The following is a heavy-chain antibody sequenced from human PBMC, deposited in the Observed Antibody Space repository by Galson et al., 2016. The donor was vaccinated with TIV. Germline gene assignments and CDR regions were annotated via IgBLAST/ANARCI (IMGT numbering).Heavy chain of an antibody. D-gene: IGHD1-26*01. Sequence: SLRLSCAASGFSVSYKHMIWVRQTPGKGLEWVSLIYSNDNTYYADSVKGRSTISRDNSKNTLYLQMNSLTAEDTAIYYCAREGRGAAYPNNFDYWGQGTLVTVSS. V-gene: IGHV3-53*01. CDR3: AREGRGAAYPNNFDY. J-gene: IGHJ4*02. CDR1: GFSVSYKH. CDR2: IYSNDNT.